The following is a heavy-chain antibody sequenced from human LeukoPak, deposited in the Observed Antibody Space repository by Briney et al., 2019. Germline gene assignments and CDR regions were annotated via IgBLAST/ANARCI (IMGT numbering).Heavy chain of an antibody. CDR1: GGSFSGCY. J-gene: IGHJ5*02. CDR2: INHSGST. Sequence: PSETLFLTCAVYGGSFSGCYWSWIRQPPGKGLEWIGEINHSGSTNYNPSLKSRVTISVDTSKNQFSLKLSSVTAADTAVYYCASTSGYDQYNWFDPWGQGTLVTVSS. V-gene: IGHV4-34*01. D-gene: IGHD5-12*01. CDR3: ASTSGYDQYNWFDP.